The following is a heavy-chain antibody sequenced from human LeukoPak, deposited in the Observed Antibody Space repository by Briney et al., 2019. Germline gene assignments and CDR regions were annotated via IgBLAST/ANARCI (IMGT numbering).Heavy chain of an antibody. D-gene: IGHD2-15*01. CDR1: GGSISTSYY. Sequence: SETLSLTCTVSGGSISTSYYWGWIRQPPGKGLEWIGTIYYSGSTYYNPSLKSRVTISVDTSKNQFSLKLSSVTAADTAVYYCAIYSYSRYYFDYWGQGTLVTVS. CDR3: AIYSYSRYYFDY. J-gene: IGHJ4*02. CDR2: IYYSGST. V-gene: IGHV4-39*07.